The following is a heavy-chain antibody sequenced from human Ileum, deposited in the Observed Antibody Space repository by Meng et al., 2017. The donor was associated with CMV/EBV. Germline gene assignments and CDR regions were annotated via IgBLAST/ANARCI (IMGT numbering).Heavy chain of an antibody. CDR1: SIRSSTYY. V-gene: IGHV4-39*01. CDR2: IYYSGST. Sequence: SIRSSTYYWGWIRQPPGKGLEWIGSIYYSGSTYCNPSLKSRVTISVDTSKNQFSLKLSSVTAADTAVYYCARHFRSSRFSSGYFDYWGQGTLVTVSS. D-gene: IGHD3-22*01. J-gene: IGHJ4*02. CDR3: ARHFRSSRFSSGYFDY.